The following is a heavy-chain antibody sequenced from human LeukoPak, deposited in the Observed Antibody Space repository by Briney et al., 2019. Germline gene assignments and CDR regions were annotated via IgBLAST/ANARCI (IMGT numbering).Heavy chain of an antibody. J-gene: IGHJ4*02. D-gene: IGHD6-19*01. CDR1: GYTFTDYY. Sequence: ASVKVSCKASGYTFTDYYMHWVRQAPGQTFEWLAWINPKSGDTHYTQKFQGRVTVTTDTSITSVYMEPSGLQSDDTAVYYCVRDLTGGSGDWGQGTLVTVSS. CDR2: INPKSGDT. CDR3: VRDLTGGSGD. V-gene: IGHV1-2*02.